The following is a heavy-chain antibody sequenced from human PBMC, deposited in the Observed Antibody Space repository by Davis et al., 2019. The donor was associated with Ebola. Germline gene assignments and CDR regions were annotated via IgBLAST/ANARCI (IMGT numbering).Heavy chain of an antibody. CDR3: ARDEYYDILTGYPRGY. CDR2: ISYDGSNK. CDR1: GFTFSSYA. J-gene: IGHJ4*02. Sequence: PGGSLRLSCAASGFTFSSYAMHWVRQAPGKGLEWVAVISYDGSNKYYADSVKGRFTISRDNSKNTLYLQMNSLRAEDTAVYYCARDEYYDILTGYPRGYWGQGTLVTVSS. V-gene: IGHV3-30-3*01. D-gene: IGHD3-9*01.